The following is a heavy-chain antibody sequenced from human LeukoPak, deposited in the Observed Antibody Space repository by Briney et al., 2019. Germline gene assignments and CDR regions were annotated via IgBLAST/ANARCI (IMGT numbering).Heavy chain of an antibody. CDR1: GFTFSSYA. CDR2: ISGSGGST. V-gene: IGHV3-23*01. CDR3: AKASPGYCSGGSCYSDYYYYGMDV. J-gene: IGHJ6*02. Sequence: GGSLRLSCAASGFTFSSYAMSWVRQAPGKGLEWVSAISGSGGSTYYADSVKGRFTISRDNSKNTLYLQMNSLRAEDTAVYYCAKASPGYCSGGSCYSDYYYYGMDVWGQGTTVTVSS. D-gene: IGHD2-15*01.